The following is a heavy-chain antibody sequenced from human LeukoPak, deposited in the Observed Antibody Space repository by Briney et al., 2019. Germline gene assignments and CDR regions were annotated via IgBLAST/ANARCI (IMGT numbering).Heavy chain of an antibody. CDR1: GIKLSNYG. CDR2: IREAGGGT. V-gene: IGHV3-23*01. CDR3: ATLQPFDY. J-gene: IGHJ4*02. D-gene: IGHD5-18*01. Sequence: GGSLRLSRVVSGIKLSNYGMSWVRQAPGKGLEWVLGIREAGGGTKYADSVKGRFTISRDNSKNTLYLRMNSLRAEDTAVYYCATLQPFDYWGQGTLVTVSS.